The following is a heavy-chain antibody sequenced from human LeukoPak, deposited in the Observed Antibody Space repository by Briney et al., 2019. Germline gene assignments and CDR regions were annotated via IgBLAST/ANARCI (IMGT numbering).Heavy chain of an antibody. CDR2: INHSGST. V-gene: IGHV4-34*01. Sequence: PSETLSLTCTVYGGSFSGYYWSWIRQPPGKGLEWIGEINHSGSTNYNPSLKSRVTISVDTSKNQFSLKLSSVTAADTAVYYCARALYCSSTSCFGSAEYFQHWGQSTLVTVSS. J-gene: IGHJ1*01. CDR1: GGSFSGYY. D-gene: IGHD2-2*01. CDR3: ARALYCSSTSCFGSAEYFQH.